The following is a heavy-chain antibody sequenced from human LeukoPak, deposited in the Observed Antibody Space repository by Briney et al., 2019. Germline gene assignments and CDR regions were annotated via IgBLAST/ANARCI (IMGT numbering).Heavy chain of an antibody. J-gene: IGHJ4*02. CDR1: GYTFTGYY. D-gene: IGHD3-22*01. CDR2: IIPIFGIA. V-gene: IGHV1-69*13. Sequence: ASVKVSCKASGYTFTGYYMHWVRQAPGQGLEWMGGIIPIFGIANYAQKFQGRVTITADESTSTAYMELSSLRSEDTAVYYCARDRRDYYDSSGYHDYWGQGTLVTVSS. CDR3: ARDRRDYYDSSGYHDY.